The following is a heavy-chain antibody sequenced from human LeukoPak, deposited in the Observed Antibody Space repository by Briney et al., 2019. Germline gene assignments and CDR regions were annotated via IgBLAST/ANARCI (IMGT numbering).Heavy chain of an antibody. Sequence: GGSLRLSCAASGFTFSSYAMSWVRQAPGKGLEWVSVIYSGGTTYYADSMKGRFTISRDNSKNTLYLQMNRLRAEDTAVYYCAREVPATGMYFDYWGQGTLVTVSS. CDR1: GFTFSSYA. V-gene: IGHV3-53*01. CDR3: AREVPATGMYFDY. D-gene: IGHD2-2*01. J-gene: IGHJ4*02. CDR2: IYSGGTT.